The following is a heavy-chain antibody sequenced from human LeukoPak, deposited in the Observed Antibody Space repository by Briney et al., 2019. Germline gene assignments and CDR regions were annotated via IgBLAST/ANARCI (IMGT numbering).Heavy chain of an antibody. CDR3: VVYKYILSWSAFDF. Sequence: GGSLTLSCAISGFTSTTAWMTWVRQAPGKGLEWVADIRQDGSDKCYVDSVKGRFIISRDNAKKSVSLHMNNLRVEDTAVYYCVVYKYILSWSAFDFWGRGTMVTVSS. CDR1: GFTSTTAW. J-gene: IGHJ3*01. D-gene: IGHD6-13*01. V-gene: IGHV3-7*01. CDR2: IRQDGSDK.